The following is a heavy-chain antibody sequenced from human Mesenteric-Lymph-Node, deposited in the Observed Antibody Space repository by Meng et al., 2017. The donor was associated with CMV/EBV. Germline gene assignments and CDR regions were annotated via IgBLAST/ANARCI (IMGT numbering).Heavy chain of an antibody. CDR2: ISTASAYI. J-gene: IGHJ1*01. V-gene: IGHV3-21*01. Sequence: GGSLRLSCATSGFTFGNYNMNWLRQAPGKGLEWVSTISTASAYILYADSVKGRFTMSRDDAKNSLYLQMNSLRDGDTAVYYCVRSATTRGTLNCGQWGQGTLVTVSS. CDR1: GFTFGNYN. D-gene: IGHD1-26*01. CDR3: VRSATTRGTLNCGQ.